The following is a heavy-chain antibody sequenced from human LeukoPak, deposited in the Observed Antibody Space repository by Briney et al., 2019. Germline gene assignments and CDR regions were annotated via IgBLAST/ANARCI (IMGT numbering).Heavy chain of an antibody. CDR3: ARESVEMATIYSDY. CDR1: GGTFSSYA. Sequence: SVKVSCKASGGTFSSYAISWVRQAPGQGLEWMGRIIPILGIANYAQKFQGRVTITADKSTSTAYMELSSLRSEDTAVYYCARESVEMATIYSDYWGQGTLVTASS. D-gene: IGHD5-24*01. J-gene: IGHJ4*02. CDR2: IIPILGIA. V-gene: IGHV1-69*04.